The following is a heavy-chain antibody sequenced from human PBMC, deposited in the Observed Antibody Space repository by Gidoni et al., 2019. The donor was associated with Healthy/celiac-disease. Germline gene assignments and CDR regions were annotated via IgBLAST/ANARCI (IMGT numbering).Heavy chain of an antibody. D-gene: IGHD3-3*01. CDR2: IYYSGST. V-gene: IGHV4-31*03. Sequence: QVQLQESGPGLVKPSQTMSLTCTVSGGFISSGGYYWSWIRQHPGKGLGWIGYIYYSGSTYYNPSLKSRVTISVDTSKNQFSLKLSSVTAAGPAVYYCARGEADYDFWSGYYLDYWGQGTLVTVSS. CDR1: GGFISSGGYY. J-gene: IGHJ4*02. CDR3: ARGEADYDFWSGYYLDY.